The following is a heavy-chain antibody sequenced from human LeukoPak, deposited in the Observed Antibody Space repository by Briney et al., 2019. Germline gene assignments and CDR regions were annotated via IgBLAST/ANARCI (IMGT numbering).Heavy chain of an antibody. CDR2: INSDGSST. V-gene: IGHV3-74*01. CDR1: GFTFSDYN. CDR3: AREQGLNMVRGVPAAFDI. Sequence: PGGSLRLSCAASGFTFSDYNMNWVRQAPGKGLVWVSRINSDGSSTSYADSVKGRFTISRDNAKNTLYLQMNSLRAEDTAVYYCAREQGLNMVRGVPAAFDIWGQGTMVTVSS. D-gene: IGHD3-10*01. J-gene: IGHJ3*02.